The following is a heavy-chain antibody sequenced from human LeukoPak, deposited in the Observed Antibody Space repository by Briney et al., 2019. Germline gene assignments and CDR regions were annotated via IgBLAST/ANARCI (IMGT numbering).Heavy chain of an antibody. D-gene: IGHD6-19*01. CDR1: GFTFSTYA. V-gene: IGHV3-23*01. CDR2: ISGSGGST. Sequence: PGGSLRLSCAASGFTFSTYAMSWVRQAPGKGLEWVSGISGSGGSTYYADSVKGRFTISRDNSKNTFYLQMNSLRAEDTAVYYCAKDYNIQWLVPAGYYFDLWGRGTLVTVSS. J-gene: IGHJ2*01. CDR3: AKDYNIQWLVPAGYYFDL.